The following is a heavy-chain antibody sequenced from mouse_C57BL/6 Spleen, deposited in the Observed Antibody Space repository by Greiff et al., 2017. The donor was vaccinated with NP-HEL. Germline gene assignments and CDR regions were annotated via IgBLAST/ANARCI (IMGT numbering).Heavy chain of an antibody. CDR3: ARGDYEVYYYAMDY. V-gene: IGHV5-17*01. D-gene: IGHD2-4*01. Sequence: VQLVESGGGLVKPGGSLKLSCAASGFTFSDYGMHWVRQAPEKGLEWVAYISSGSSTIYYADTVKGRFPISRDNAKNTLFLQMTSLRSEDTAMYYCARGDYEVYYYAMDYWGQGTSVTVSS. J-gene: IGHJ4*01. CDR2: ISSGSSTI. CDR1: GFTFSDYG.